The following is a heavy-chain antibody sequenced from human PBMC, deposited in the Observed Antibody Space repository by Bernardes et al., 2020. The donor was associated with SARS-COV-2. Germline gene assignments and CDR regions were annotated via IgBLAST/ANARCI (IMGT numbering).Heavy chain of an antibody. CDR3: ARQLTTSYDSSFDP. Sequence: SETLSLTCTVSGGSISSYYWSWIRQPPGKGLEWIGYVYYNGSTNYNPSLESRVTISVDTSKNHFSLRLSSVTAADTAVYYCARQLTTSYDSSFDPWGQGTLVTVSS. D-gene: IGHD4-4*01. CDR1: GGSISSYY. V-gene: IGHV4-59*01. J-gene: IGHJ5*02. CDR2: VYYNGST.